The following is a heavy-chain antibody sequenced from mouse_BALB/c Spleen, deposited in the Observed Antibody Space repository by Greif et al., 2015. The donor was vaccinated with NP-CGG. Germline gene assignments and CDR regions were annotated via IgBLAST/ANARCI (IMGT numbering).Heavy chain of an antibody. V-gene: IGHV1-9*01. CDR3: ERGWPRGAY. CDR2: ILPGSGST. D-gene: IGHD2-3*01. J-gene: IGHJ3*01. CDR1: GYTFSSYW. Sequence: VHLVESGAELMKPGASVKISCKATGYTFSSYWIEWVKQRPGHGLEWIGEILPGSGSTNYNEKFKGKATFTADTSSNTAYMQLSSLTSEDSAVYYCERGWPRGAYWGQGTLVTVSA.